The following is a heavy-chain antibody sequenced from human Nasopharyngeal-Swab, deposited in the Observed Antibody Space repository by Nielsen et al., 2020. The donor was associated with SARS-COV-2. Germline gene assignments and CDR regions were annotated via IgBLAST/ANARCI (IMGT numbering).Heavy chain of an antibody. V-gene: IGHV3-53*01. CDR1: GFTVSSNY. D-gene: IGHD3-16*01. J-gene: IGHJ4*02. CDR2: IYSGGST. Sequence: GESLKISCAASGFTVSSNYMSWVRQAPGKGLEWVSVIYSGGSTYYADSVKGRFTISRHNSKNTLYLQMNSLRAEDTAVYYCAKLIGEYFDYWGQGTLVTVSS. CDR3: AKLIGEYFDY.